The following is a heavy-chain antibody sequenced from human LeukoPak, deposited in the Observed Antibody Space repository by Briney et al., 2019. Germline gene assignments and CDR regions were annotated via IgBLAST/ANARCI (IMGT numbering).Heavy chain of an antibody. D-gene: IGHD6-19*01. V-gene: IGHV3-23*01. CDR2: ISGSGGST. CDR3: ANNGGVAVAGSFDN. J-gene: IGHJ4*02. CDR1: EFTSSNYA. Sequence: GGSLRLSCAASEFTSSNYAMNWVRQAPGKGLEWVSGISGSGGSTYYADSVKGRFTISRDNSKNTLYLQMNSLRAEDTALYYCANNGGVAVAGSFDNWGQGTLVTVSS.